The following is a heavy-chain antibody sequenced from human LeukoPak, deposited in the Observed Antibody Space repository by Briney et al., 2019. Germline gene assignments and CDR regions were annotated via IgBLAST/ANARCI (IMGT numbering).Heavy chain of an antibody. CDR2: MNPNSGNT. CDR3: ATCVGATSCYYYYGMDV. CDR1: GYTFTCYD. J-gene: IGHJ6*02. D-gene: IGHD1-26*01. V-gene: IGHV1-8*01. Sequence: ASVKVSCKASGYTFTCYDINWVRQATGQGLEWMGWMNPNSGNTGYAQKFQGRVTMTRNTSISTAYMELSSLRSEDTAVYYCATCVGATSCYYYYGMDVWGQGTTVTVSS.